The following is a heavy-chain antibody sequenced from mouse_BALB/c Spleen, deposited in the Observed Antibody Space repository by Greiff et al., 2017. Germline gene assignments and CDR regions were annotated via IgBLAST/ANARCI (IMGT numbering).Heavy chain of an antibody. CDR2: IYPGNVNT. CDR3: AREEAGGGYAMDY. Sequence: QVQLQQSGPELVKPGASVRISCKASGYTFTSYYIHWVKQRPGQGLEWIGWIYPGNVNTKYNEKFKGKATLTADKSSSTAYMQLSSLTSEDSAVYVCAREEAGGGYAMDYWGQGTSVTVSS. CDR1: GYTFTSYY. J-gene: IGHJ4*01. V-gene: IGHV1S56*01.